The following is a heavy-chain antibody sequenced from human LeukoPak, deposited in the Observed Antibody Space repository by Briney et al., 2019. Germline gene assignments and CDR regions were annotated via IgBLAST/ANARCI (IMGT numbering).Heavy chain of an antibody. V-gene: IGHV3-7*03. CDR1: GFTFSSYW. Sequence: GGSLRLSCAASGFTFSSYWMSWVRQAPGKGLEWVANIKQDGSEKYYVDSVKGRFTISRDNAKNFLFLKMNNLRAEDTALYYCAKGRSSRSWYEAGYFQHWGQGTLVTVSS. CDR3: AKGRSSRSWYEAGYFQH. J-gene: IGHJ1*01. CDR2: IKQDGSEK. D-gene: IGHD6-13*01.